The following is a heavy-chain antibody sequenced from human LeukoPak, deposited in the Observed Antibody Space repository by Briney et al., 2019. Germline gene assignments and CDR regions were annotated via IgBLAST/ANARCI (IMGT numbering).Heavy chain of an antibody. Sequence: GGSLRLSCAASGFTFSSYWMSWVRQAPGKGLEWVANIKQDGSEKYYVDSVKGRFTISRDNAKNSLYLQMNSLRAEDTAVYYCARTRGRTTYYDFWSGPGAYYFDYWGQGTLVTVSS. CDR3: ARTRGRTTYYDFWSGPGAYYFDY. D-gene: IGHD3-3*01. V-gene: IGHV3-7*01. CDR2: IKQDGSEK. CDR1: GFTFSSYW. J-gene: IGHJ4*02.